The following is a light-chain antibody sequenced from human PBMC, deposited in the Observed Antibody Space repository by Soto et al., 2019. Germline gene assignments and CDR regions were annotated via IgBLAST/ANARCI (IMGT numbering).Light chain of an antibody. CDR1: QSIFTN. CDR2: GAS. Sequence: EVVMTQSPATLSVSPGERVTLSCSASQSIFTNLAWSQHKPGQAPRLLIYGASPTPTGFPARFSGSGSGTEFTLTISSLQSEDFAVYYCQQYNNWPYTFGQGTKLEIK. CDR3: QQYNNWPYT. V-gene: IGKV3-15*01. J-gene: IGKJ2*01.